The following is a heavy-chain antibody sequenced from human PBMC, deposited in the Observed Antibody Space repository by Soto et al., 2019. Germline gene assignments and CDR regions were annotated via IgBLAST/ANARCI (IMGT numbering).Heavy chain of an antibody. CDR3: ARDDRTGTAVLHY. J-gene: IGHJ4*03. CDR1: GFTFSGYY. Sequence: GGSMRLSCAASGFTFSGYYMSWIRQAPGKGLERVSYIGHTGTTNSYADSVKGRFTISRDNAKNSLYLQMNSLRAEDTAVYYCARDDRTGTAVLHYWCQGTLVTVSS. V-gene: IGHV3-11*01. CDR2: IGHTGTTN. D-gene: IGHD1-1*01.